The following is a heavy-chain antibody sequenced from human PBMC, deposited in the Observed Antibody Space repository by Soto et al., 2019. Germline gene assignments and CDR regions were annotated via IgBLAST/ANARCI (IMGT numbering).Heavy chain of an antibody. J-gene: IGHJ5*02. CDR3: ARESGYLNWFEP. D-gene: IGHD3-22*01. CDR1: GFTFSSYS. V-gene: IGHV3-48*02. CDR2: ISSSSSTI. Sequence: GGSLSLSCAACGFTFSSYSMNWVRQAPGKGLEWVSYISSSSSTIYYADSVKGRFTISRDNAKNSLYLQMNSLRDEDTAVYYCARESGYLNWFEPWGQGTLVTVSS.